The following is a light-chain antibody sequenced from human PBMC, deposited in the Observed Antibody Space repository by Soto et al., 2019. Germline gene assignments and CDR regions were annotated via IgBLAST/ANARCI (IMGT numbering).Light chain of an antibody. CDR3: QKYNSAPWT. CDR2: AAS. CDR1: LGISNF. V-gene: IGKV1-27*01. J-gene: IGKJ1*01. Sequence: DIQMTQSPSSLSASVGDRVTITCRASLGISNFLAWYQQKPGKVPKLLIYAASTLQSGVPSRFSGSGSGTDFTLTISSLQPEDVASYYCQKYNSAPWTFGQGTEVEIK.